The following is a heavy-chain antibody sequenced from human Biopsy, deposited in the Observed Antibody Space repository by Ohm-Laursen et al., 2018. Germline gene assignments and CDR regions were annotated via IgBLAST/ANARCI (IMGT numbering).Heavy chain of an antibody. CDR1: GGSFSGYY. V-gene: IGHV4-34*01. CDR2: INDSGRT. CDR3: ASAGYNPDWNFDL. Sequence: TLSLTCGVYGGSFSGYYCSWIRQPPGKRLEWIGEINDSGRTNYNPSLRSRVTFSVDTSKKQFSLRLSSVTAADTAVYYCASAGYNPDWNFDLWGRGTRVTVSS. D-gene: IGHD5-24*01. J-gene: IGHJ2*01.